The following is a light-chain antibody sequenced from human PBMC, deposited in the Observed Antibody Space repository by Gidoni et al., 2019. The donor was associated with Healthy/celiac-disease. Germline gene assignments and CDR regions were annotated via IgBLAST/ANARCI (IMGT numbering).Light chain of an antibody. J-gene: IGLJ1*01. Sequence: QSALTQPASVSGSPGQSITIPCTGTSSDVGGYDYVSWYQHHPGKAPQLMIYEVSNRPSGVSNRFSGSKSGNTASLTISGLQAEYEADYYCSSYTSSSTLYVFGTGTKVTVL. CDR2: EVS. CDR1: SSDVGGYDY. V-gene: IGLV2-14*01. CDR3: SSYTSSSTLYV.